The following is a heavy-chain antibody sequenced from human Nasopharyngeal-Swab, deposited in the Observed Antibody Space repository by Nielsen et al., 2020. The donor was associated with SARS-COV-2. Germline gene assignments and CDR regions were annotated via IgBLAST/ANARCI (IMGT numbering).Heavy chain of an antibody. D-gene: IGHD1-20*01. CDR3: AAPLTGLHY. CDR2: IYASGDT. V-gene: IGHV3-53*01. J-gene: IGHJ4*02. Sequence: GGSLRLSCAASGFTVTNNYMTWVRQVPGKGLEWISHIYASGDTHTADAVKGRFTISRDSSENTLHLEMNNLTPDDTATYYCAAPLTGLHYWGQGTLVTVSS. CDR1: GFTVTNNY.